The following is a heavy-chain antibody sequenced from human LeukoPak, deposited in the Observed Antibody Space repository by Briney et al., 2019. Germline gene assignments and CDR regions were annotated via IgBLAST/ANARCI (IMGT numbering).Heavy chain of an antibody. V-gene: IGHV4-39*01. J-gene: IGHJ4*02. CDR2: IYYSGST. D-gene: IGHD5-18*01. Sequence: TSETLSLTCTVSGGSISSSSYYWGWIRQPPGKGLEWIGSIYYSGSTYYNPSLKSRVTIPVDTSKNQFSLKLSSVTAADTAVYYCARPSSYSYGYNYWGQGTLVTVSS. CDR1: GGSISSSSYY. CDR3: ARPSSYSYGYNY.